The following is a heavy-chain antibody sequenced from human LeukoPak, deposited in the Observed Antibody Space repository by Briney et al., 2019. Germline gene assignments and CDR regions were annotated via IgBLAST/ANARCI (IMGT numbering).Heavy chain of an antibody. D-gene: IGHD3-3*01. V-gene: IGHV4-59*01. J-gene: IGHJ4*02. CDR3: ARGRYWSDYYYFDY. CDR1: GGSITSYY. CDR2: IYYSGSA. Sequence: SETLSLTCTVSGGSITSYYWSWLRQPPGQGLEWIGYIYYSGSANYNPSLKSRLTISVATSKTQFSLKLSSVTAADTAVYYCARGRYWSDYYYFDYWGQGTLVTVSS.